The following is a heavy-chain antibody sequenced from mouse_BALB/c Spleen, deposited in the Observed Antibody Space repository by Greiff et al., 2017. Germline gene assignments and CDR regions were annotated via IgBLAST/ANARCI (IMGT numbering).Heavy chain of an antibody. CDR1: GFNIKDYY. D-gene: IGHD4-1*01. J-gene: IGHJ2*01. CDR2: IDPENGDT. V-gene: IGHV14-4*02. Sequence: EVKLVESGAELVRSGASVKLSCTASGFNIKDYYMHWVKQRPEQGLEWIGWIDPENGDTEYAPKFQGKATMTADTSSNTAYLQLSSLTSEDTAVYYCNPTGTYYFDYWGQGTTLTVSS. CDR3: NPTGTYYFDY.